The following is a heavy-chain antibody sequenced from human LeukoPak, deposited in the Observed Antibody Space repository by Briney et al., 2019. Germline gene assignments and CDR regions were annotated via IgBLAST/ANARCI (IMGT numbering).Heavy chain of an antibody. CDR2: IYHSGST. CDR3: ASSPLYSSSEYFDY. J-gene: IGHJ4*02. Sequence: PSETLSLTCTVSGGSISSSSYYWGWIRQPPGKGLEWIGSIYHSGSTYYNPSLKSRVTISVDTSKNQFSLKLSSVTAADTAVYYCASSPLYSSSEYFDYWGQGTLVTVSS. V-gene: IGHV4-39*07. CDR1: GGSISSSSYY. D-gene: IGHD6-6*01.